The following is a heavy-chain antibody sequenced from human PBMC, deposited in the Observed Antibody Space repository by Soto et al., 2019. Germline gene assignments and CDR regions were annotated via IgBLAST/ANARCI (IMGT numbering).Heavy chain of an antibody. Sequence: QITLKESGPTLVKPTQTLTLTCTFSGFSLSTSGVGVGWIRQPPGKALEWLALIYWDDDKRYSPSLKSRLTIPKDTSKNQVVLTMTNMDPVDTATYFCVHRLPASAFDFWGQGTLVTVSS. CDR1: GFSLSTSGVG. CDR3: VHRLPASAFDF. V-gene: IGHV2-5*02. D-gene: IGHD2-2*01. J-gene: IGHJ4*02. CDR2: IYWDDDK.